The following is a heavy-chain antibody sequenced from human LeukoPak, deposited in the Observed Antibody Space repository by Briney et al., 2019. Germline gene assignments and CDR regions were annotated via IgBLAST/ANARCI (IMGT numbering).Heavy chain of an antibody. CDR2: IIPIFGTA. D-gene: IGHD6-6*01. CDR3: ARDLDGSIAARPFDY. Sequence: GASVKVSCKASGGTFSSYAISWVRQAPGQGLEWMGGIIPIFGTANYAQKFQGRVTITADESTSTAYMELSSLRSEDTAVYYCARDLDGSIAARPFDYWGQGTLVTVSS. V-gene: IGHV1-69*13. J-gene: IGHJ4*02. CDR1: GGTFSSYA.